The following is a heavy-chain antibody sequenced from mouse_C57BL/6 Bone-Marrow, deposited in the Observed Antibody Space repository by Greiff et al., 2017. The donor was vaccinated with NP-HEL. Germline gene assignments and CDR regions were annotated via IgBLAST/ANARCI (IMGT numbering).Heavy chain of an antibody. J-gene: IGHJ1*03. Sequence: QVQLQQSGSELRSPGSSVKLSCKDFDSEVFPIAYMSWVRQKPGHGFEWIGGILPSIGRTIYGEKFEDKATLDADTLSHTAYLELNSLTSEESAIYYCARGDYYGSSYWYFDVWGTGTTVTVSA. D-gene: IGHD1-1*01. CDR2: ILPSIGRT. V-gene: IGHV15-2*01. CDR1: DSEVFPIAY. CDR3: ARGDYYGSSYWYFDV.